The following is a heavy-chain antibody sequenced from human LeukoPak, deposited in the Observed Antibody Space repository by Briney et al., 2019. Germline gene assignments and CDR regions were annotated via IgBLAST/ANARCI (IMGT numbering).Heavy chain of an antibody. CDR2: INWNGGST. CDR1: GFTFDDYG. V-gene: IGHV3-20*04. Sequence: GGSLRLSCAASGFTFDDYGMSWVRQAPGKGLECVSGINWNGGSTGYADSVKGRFTISRDSAKKSLHLQMNSLRAEDTALYYCARNNFGPGATAFDIWGQGTMVTVSS. D-gene: IGHD3-10*02. J-gene: IGHJ3*02. CDR3: ARNNFGPGATAFDI.